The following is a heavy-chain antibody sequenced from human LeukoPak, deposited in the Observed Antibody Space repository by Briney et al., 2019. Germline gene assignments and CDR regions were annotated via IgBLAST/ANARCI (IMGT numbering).Heavy chain of an antibody. D-gene: IGHD3-9*01. Sequence: SETLSLTCTVSGGSISSSSYYWGWIRQPPGKGLEWIGSIYYSGSTYYNPSLKSRVTISADTSKNQFSLKLSSVTAADTAVYYCATPGDYDILTGSGMDVWGQGTTVTVSS. J-gene: IGHJ6*02. CDR1: GGSISSSSYY. CDR2: IYYSGST. CDR3: ATPGDYDILTGSGMDV. V-gene: IGHV4-39*01.